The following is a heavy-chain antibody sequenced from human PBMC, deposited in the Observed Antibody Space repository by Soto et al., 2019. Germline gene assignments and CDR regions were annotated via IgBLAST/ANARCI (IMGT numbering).Heavy chain of an antibody. CDR1: GASVSTGAYY. Sequence: SETLSLTCTVSGASVSTGAYYWGWVRQRPGRGLEWIGYVYESGYTYYNMSLKSRLTISLDRSNNQFSLGLTSVTAADTAVYYSVRALRHPAMFYTWFDSWGQGTLVTVSS. D-gene: IGHD5-18*01. V-gene: IGHV4-31*03. CDR3: VRALRHPAMFYTWFDS. CDR2: VYESGYT. J-gene: IGHJ5*01.